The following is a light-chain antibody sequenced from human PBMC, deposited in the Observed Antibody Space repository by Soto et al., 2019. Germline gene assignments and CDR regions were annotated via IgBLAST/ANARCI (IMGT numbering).Light chain of an antibody. CDR3: SSYTSSRTYI. V-gene: IGLV2-14*01. Sequence: QSALTQPASVSGSPGQSITISCTGNSSDVGNYNYVSWYQQSPGKAPKLMIYDVSNRPSGVSNPFSGSKSGITASLTISGLQAEDEADYYCSSYTSSRTYIFGTGTKLTVL. J-gene: IGLJ1*01. CDR2: DVS. CDR1: SSDVGNYNY.